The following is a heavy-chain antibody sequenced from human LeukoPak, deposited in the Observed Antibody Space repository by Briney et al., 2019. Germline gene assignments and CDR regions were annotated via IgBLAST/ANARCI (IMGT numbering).Heavy chain of an antibody. CDR2: IYYSGST. Sequence: KPSQTLSLTCTVSGGSISSGDYYWSWIRQPPGKGLEWIGYIYYSGSTYYNPSLKSRVTISVDTSKNQFSLKLSSVTAADTAVYYCARVRFPGRYCSSTSCYQMYYFDYWGQGTLVTVSS. D-gene: IGHD2-2*01. J-gene: IGHJ4*02. CDR1: GGSISSGDYY. V-gene: IGHV4-30-4*01. CDR3: ARVRFPGRYCSSTSCYQMYYFDY.